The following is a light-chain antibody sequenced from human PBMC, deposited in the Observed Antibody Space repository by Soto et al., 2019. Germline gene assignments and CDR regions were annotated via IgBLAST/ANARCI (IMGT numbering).Light chain of an antibody. CDR3: QQYNIYPIT. CDR1: QDISND. CDR2: GAS. V-gene: IGKV1-16*02. J-gene: IGKJ5*01. Sequence: DIQMTQSPSSLSASVGDRVTITCRASQDISNDLSWFQQKPGKAPRSLIYGASSLHSGVPSKFSGTRSGTEFTLTISSLQPEDFASYYCQQYNIYPITVGQGTRLEIK.